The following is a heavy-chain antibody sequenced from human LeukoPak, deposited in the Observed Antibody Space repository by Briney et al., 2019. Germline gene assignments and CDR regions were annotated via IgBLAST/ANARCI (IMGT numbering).Heavy chain of an antibody. CDR1: GYTFTSYG. Sequence: ASVKVSCKASGYTFTSYGISWVRQAPGQGLEWMGWISAYNANTNYAQKLQGRVTMTTDTSASTAYMELRSLRSDDTAVYYCARVSKGRYCSGGSCYSSDYWGQGTLVTVSS. CDR2: ISAYNANT. V-gene: IGHV1-18*01. D-gene: IGHD2-15*01. CDR3: ARVSKGRYCSGGSCYSSDY. J-gene: IGHJ4*02.